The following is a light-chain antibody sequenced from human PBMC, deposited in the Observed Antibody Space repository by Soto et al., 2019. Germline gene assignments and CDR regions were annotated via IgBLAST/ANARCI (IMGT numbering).Light chain of an antibody. CDR2: DVS. CDR3: CSYVGNYLYV. Sequence: QSALTQPRSVSGSPGQSVTISCTGTTSNFVGDKYVAWYQQHPGKAPRLMIYDVSKRPSGVPDRFSGSKSGNTASLTISGLQAEDEADYYSCSYVGNYLYVFGTRTKVTVL. J-gene: IGLJ1*01. V-gene: IGLV2-11*01. CDR1: TSNFVGDKY.